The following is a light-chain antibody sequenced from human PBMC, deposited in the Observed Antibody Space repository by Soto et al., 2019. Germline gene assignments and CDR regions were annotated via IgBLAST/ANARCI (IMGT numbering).Light chain of an antibody. V-gene: IGLV2-23*01. Sequence: QSVLTQPASVSGSPGQSITISCTGISNDVGTYNLVSWYQHHPGTAPKLIIYEASKRPSGVPNRFSGSKSGNTSSLTLSGLQAEDAADYYCGSHGRSVVFGGGTKLAVL. CDR1: SNDVGTYNL. CDR3: GSHGRSVV. J-gene: IGLJ2*01. CDR2: EAS.